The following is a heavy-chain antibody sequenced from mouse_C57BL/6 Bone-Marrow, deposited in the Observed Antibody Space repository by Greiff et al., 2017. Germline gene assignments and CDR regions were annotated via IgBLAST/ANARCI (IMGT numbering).Heavy chain of an antibody. CDR3: ARDACITDEHY. J-gene: IGHJ2*01. D-gene: IGHD1-1*01. CDR1: GFTFSDFY. Sequence: EVNVVESGGGLVQSGRSLRLSCATSGFTFSDFYMEWVRQAPGKGLEWIAASRNKANDYTTEYSASVKGRFIVSRDTSQSILYLQMNALRAEDTAIYYCARDACITDEHYWGQGTTLTVSS. V-gene: IGHV7-1*01. CDR2: SRNKANDYTT.